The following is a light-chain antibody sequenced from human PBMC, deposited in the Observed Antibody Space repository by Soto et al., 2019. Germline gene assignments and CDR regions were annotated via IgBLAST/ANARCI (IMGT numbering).Light chain of an antibody. J-gene: IGKJ2*01. V-gene: IGKV3-20*01. CDR2: GAS. CDR3: QQYGSSHT. Sequence: EIVLTQSPGTLSLSPGERATLSCRASQSVSCSYLAWYQQKPGQAPRLLIYGASSRATGIPDRFSGSGSGTDFTLTISRLEPADFAVYYCQQYGSSHTFGQGTKLEIK. CDR1: QSVSCSY.